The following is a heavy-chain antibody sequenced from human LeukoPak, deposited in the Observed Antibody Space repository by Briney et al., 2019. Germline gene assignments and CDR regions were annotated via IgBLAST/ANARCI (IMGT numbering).Heavy chain of an antibody. Sequence: GESLKISCKGSGYTFSSYWIAWVRQMPGKGVEWMGIISPGDSDTRYSRPFQGQVTMSADKSISTAYLQWSSLKASDTAMYYCARRTSESSGFDFLDVWGQGTTVTVSS. CDR1: GYTFSSYW. CDR2: ISPGDSDT. J-gene: IGHJ6*02. V-gene: IGHV5-51*01. CDR3: ARRTSESSGFDFLDV. D-gene: IGHD3-22*01.